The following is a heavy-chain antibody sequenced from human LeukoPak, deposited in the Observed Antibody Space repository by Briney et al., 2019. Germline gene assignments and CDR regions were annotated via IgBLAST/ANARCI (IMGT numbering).Heavy chain of an antibody. J-gene: IGHJ6*02. D-gene: IGHD1-7*01. CDR3: AKGTSPYYYGMDV. CDR1: GLTFSSYA. V-gene: IGHV3-23*01. Sequence: GGSLRLSCATSGLTFSSYAMSWVRQAPGKGLEWVSAIRGSGGSTYYADSVKGRFTISRDNSKNTLYLQMNSLRAEDTAVYYCAKGTSPYYYGMDVWGQGTTVTVSS. CDR2: IRGSGGST.